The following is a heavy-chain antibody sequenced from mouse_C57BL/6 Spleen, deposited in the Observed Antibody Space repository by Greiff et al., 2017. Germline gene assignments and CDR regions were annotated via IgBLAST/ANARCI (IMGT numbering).Heavy chain of an antibody. V-gene: IGHV5-4*01. CDR3: ARDGGRLGRDYAMDY. J-gene: IGHJ4*01. Sequence: DVMLVESGGGLVKPGGSLKLSCAASGFTFSSYAMSWVRQTPEKRLEWVATISDGGSYTYYPDNVKGRFTISRDNAKNNLYLQMSHLKSEDTAMYYCARDGGRLGRDYAMDYWGQGTSVTVSS. D-gene: IGHD4-1*01. CDR2: ISDGGSYT. CDR1: GFTFSSYA.